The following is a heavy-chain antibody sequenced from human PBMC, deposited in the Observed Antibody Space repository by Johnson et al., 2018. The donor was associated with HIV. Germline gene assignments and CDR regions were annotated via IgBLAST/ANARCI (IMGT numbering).Heavy chain of an antibody. CDR2: LSYDGSKK. V-gene: IGHV3-30*18. Sequence: QVHLVESGGGVVQPGRSLRLSCAASGFTFSSYAMHWVRQAPGKGLEWVAILSYDGSKKYYPDSVKGRFTISRDNSKNTLYLQMDSLRAEDTAVYYCAKIRTSGTGDAFDIWGQGTMVTVSS. J-gene: IGHJ3*02. CDR3: AKIRTSGTGDAFDI. CDR1: GFTFSSYA. D-gene: IGHD1-14*01.